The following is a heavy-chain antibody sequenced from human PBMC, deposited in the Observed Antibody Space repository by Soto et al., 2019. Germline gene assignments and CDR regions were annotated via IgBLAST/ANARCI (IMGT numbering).Heavy chain of an antibody. V-gene: IGHV3-9*01. D-gene: IGHD6-13*01. Sequence: GGSLRLSCAASGFTFDDYAMHWVRQAPGKGLEWVSGISWNSGSIGYADSVKGRFTISRDNAKNSLYLQMNSLRAEDTALYYCAKVADPDYYYGMDVWGQGTTVTVSS. J-gene: IGHJ6*02. CDR2: ISWNSGSI. CDR1: GFTFDDYA. CDR3: AKVADPDYYYGMDV.